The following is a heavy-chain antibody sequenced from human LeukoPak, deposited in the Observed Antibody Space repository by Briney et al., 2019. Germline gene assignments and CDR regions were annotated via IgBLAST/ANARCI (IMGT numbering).Heavy chain of an antibody. CDR3: VGGYGWLPDY. Sequence: PGGSLRLSCAGYGITLSELWMNWVRQVPGKGLEWVANIKQDGSEKKYVDSVKGRFTISRDNAKNSVYLQMNSLRGDDTAVYYCVGGYGWLPDYWGQGALVTVSS. V-gene: IGHV3-7*04. D-gene: IGHD6-19*01. CDR2: IKQDGSEK. J-gene: IGHJ4*02. CDR1: GITLSELW.